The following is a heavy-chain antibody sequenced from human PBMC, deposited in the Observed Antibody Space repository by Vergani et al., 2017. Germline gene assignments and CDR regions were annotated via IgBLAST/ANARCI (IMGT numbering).Heavy chain of an antibody. J-gene: IGHJ4*02. D-gene: IGHD5-18*01. Sequence: QVQLQQSGPGLAKPSATLSLTCTVSGCSISTYYWSWIRQPPGKGLEWIGYIYYSGGTNNKPSLKSRVTISVDTSKNQFSLKLSSVTAADTAVYYCSRSTAMVYXFAYWGQGTLVTVSS. CDR3: SRSTAMVYXFAY. V-gene: IGHV4-59*01. CDR1: GCSISTYY. CDR2: IYYSGGT.